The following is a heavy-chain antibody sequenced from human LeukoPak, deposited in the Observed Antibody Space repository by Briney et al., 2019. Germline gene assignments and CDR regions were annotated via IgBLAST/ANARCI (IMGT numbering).Heavy chain of an antibody. V-gene: IGHV4-4*07. Sequence: SETLSLTCTVSGGSISTYHWSWIRQPAGKGLEWIGRIYTSGSTSYNPSLKSRVTMSVDTSKNQFSLNLSSVTAADTAVYYCTRDLYYYDSRRDAFDIWGQGTMVTVSS. CDR2: IYTSGST. D-gene: IGHD3-22*01. CDR1: GGSISTYH. CDR3: TRDLYYYDSRRDAFDI. J-gene: IGHJ3*02.